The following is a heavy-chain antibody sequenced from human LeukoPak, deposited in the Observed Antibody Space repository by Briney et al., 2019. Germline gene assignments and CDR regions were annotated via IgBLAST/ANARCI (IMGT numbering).Heavy chain of an antibody. D-gene: IGHD1-26*01. CDR2: INHSGST. J-gene: IGHJ4*02. Sequence: GSLRLSCAASGFTFSNCGMSWVRQAPGKGLEWIGEINHSGSTNYNPSLKSRVTISVDTSKNQFSLKLSSVTAADTAVYYCARRIVGPKGLKKYYFDYWGQGTLVTVSS. CDR1: GFTFSNCG. CDR3: ARRIVGPKGLKKYYFDY. V-gene: IGHV4-34*01.